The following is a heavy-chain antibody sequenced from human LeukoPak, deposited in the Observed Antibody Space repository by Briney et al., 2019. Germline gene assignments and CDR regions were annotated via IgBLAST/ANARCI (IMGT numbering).Heavy chain of an antibody. Sequence: GGSLRLSCAASGFTFSSYSMNWVRQAPGKGLEWVSSISSSSSYIYYADSVKGRFTISRDNAKNSLYLQMNSLRAEDTAVYYCARTPRVVVTAPFDPWAREPWSPSPQ. V-gene: IGHV3-21*01. CDR3: ARTPRVVVTAPFDP. J-gene: IGHJ5*02. D-gene: IGHD2-21*02. CDR1: GFTFSSYS. CDR2: ISSSSSYI.